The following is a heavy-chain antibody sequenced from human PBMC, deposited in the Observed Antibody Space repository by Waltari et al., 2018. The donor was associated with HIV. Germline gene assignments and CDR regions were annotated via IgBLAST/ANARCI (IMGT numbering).Heavy chain of an antibody. CDR2: IIPVLHTA. V-gene: IGHV1-69*04. CDR3: ARGRGIHLGMDV. D-gene: IGHD5-12*01. Sequence: QVRLVQSGAEVKKPGSSVKISFQASGDTFSSNAVTWVRQAPGQGLEWMGRIIPVLHTADYAQKFQGRVTITVDRSTATVYMELSSLRSDDTAVYYCARGRGIHLGMDVWGQGTTVTVSS. J-gene: IGHJ6*02. CDR1: GDTFSSNA.